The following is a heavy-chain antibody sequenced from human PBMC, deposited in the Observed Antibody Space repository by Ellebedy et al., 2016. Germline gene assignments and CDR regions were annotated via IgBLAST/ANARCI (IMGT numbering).Heavy chain of an antibody. Sequence: GESLKISXAASGFTFSSYWMSWVRQAPGKGLEWVANIKQDGSEKYYVDSVKGRFTISRDNAKNSLYLQMNSLRAEDTAVYYCARDSLPAAIDYWGQGTLVTVSS. CDR3: ARDSLPAAIDY. D-gene: IGHD2-2*01. CDR1: GFTFSSYW. CDR2: IKQDGSEK. V-gene: IGHV3-7*01. J-gene: IGHJ4*02.